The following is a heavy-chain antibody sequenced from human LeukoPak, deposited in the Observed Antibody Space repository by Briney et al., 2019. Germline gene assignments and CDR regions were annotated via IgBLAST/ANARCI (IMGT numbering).Heavy chain of an antibody. CDR1: GGSFSGYY. V-gene: IGHV4-34*01. CDR2: INHSGST. Sequence: PSETLSLTCAVYGGSFSGYYWCWIRKPPGKGLEWIGEINHSGSTNYNPSLKSRVTISVDTSKNQFSLKLSSVTAADTAVYYCAAVGSGTGAFDYWGQGTLVTVSS. J-gene: IGHJ4*02. CDR3: AAVGSGTGAFDY. D-gene: IGHD2-8*02.